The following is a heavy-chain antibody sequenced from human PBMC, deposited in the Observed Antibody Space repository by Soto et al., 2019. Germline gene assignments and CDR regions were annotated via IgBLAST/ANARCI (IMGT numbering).Heavy chain of an antibody. V-gene: IGHV1-3*01. D-gene: IGHD3-3*01. CDR3: ARSAIFGVVTLRP. CDR1: GYTFTSYA. Sequence: ASVKVSCKASGYTFTSYAMHWVRQAPGQRLEWMGWINAGNGNTKYSQKFQGRVTITRDTSASTAYMGLSSLRSEDTAVYYCARSAIFGVVTLRPWGQGTLVTVSS. CDR2: INAGNGNT. J-gene: IGHJ5*02.